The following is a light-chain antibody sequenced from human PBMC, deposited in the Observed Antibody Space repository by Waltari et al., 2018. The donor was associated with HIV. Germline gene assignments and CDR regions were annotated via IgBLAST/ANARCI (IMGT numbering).Light chain of an antibody. CDR1: TSNLGAGHN. Sequence: QSVLTQPPSVSGAPWQRVTISCTGSTSNLGAGHNVHWYQQFPGTAPKLLINLNTNRPSGVPDRFSGSKSGTSASLAIAGLQAEDEADYYCQSYDSSLTTWVFGGGTKLTVL. J-gene: IGLJ3*02. V-gene: IGLV1-40*01. CDR2: LNT. CDR3: QSYDSSLTTWV.